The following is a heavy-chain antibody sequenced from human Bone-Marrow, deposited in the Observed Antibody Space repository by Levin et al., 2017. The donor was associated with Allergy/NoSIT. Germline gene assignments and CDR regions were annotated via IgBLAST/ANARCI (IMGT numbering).Heavy chain of an antibody. J-gene: IGHJ4*02. CDR1: GFTVSTNY. V-gene: IGHV3-66*01. CDR3: ARNIGEMATMVY. D-gene: IGHD5-24*01. CDR2: IYRSGST. Sequence: SGGSLRLSCAASGFTVSTNYMTWVRQVPGKGLEWVSVIYRSGSTKYADSVKGRFTVSRDNSKNMLHLQMNSLRAEDTAVYYCARNIGEMATMVYWGQGTQVTVSS.